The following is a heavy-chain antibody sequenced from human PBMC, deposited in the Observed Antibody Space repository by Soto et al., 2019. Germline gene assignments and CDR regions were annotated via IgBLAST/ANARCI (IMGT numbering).Heavy chain of an antibody. D-gene: IGHD1-26*01. CDR2: INGYNGDT. V-gene: IGHV1-18*01. Sequence: QGQLVQSGAEVKKPGASVKVSCKASGYTFTRYGISWVRQAPGQGLEWMGWINGYNGDTKYAQKFQGRVTMTVVTTTTTACMALRGLTSDDRAVYSCAKNARAPSYYYGMDFWGQGTTVTVSS. J-gene: IGHJ6*02. CDR3: AKNARAPSYYYGMDF. CDR1: GYTFTRYG.